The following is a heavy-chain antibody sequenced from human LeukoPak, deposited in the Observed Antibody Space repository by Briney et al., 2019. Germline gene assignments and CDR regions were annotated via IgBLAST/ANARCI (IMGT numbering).Heavy chain of an antibody. D-gene: IGHD6-13*01. CDR2: ISAYNGNT. CDR3: ARGAAAGFFWESFYYYYYMDV. CDR1: GYTFTSYG. V-gene: IGHV1-18*01. Sequence: GASVKVSCKASGYTFTSYGISWVRQAPGQGLEWMGWISAYNGNTNYAQKLQGRVTMTTDTSTSTAYMELRSLRSDDTAVYYCARGAAAGFFWESFYYYYYMDVWGKGTTVTVSS. J-gene: IGHJ6*03.